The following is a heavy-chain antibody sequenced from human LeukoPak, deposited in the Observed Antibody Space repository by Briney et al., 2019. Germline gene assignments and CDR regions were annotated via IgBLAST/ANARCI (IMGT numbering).Heavy chain of an antibody. Sequence: RGESLSISCKGSGYSFSTYWINWVRLMPGKGLEWMGRIDPSDSYTKYSPSSQGHVTISVDKSISTAYLQWASLKASDTAMYYCARRVRGVVHLDAFDIWGQGTMVTVSS. J-gene: IGHJ3*02. CDR3: ARRVRGVVHLDAFDI. CDR2: IDPSDSYT. V-gene: IGHV5-10-1*01. D-gene: IGHD3-10*01. CDR1: GYSFSTYW.